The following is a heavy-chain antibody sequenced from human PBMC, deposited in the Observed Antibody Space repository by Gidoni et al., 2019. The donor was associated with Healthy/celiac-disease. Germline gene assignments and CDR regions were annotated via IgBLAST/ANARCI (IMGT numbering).Heavy chain of an antibody. CDR3: ATTLIAAAGGIDY. V-gene: IGHV4-30-2*01. CDR2: LYHSGST. CDR1: GGSISSGGYS. Sequence: QLQLQESGSGLVKPSQTLSLTCAVSGGSISSGGYSWSWIRQPPGKGLEWIGYLYHSGSTYYNPSLKSRVTISVDRSKNQFSLKLSSVTAADTAVYYCATTLIAAAGGIDYWGQGTLVTVSS. J-gene: IGHJ4*02. D-gene: IGHD6-13*01.